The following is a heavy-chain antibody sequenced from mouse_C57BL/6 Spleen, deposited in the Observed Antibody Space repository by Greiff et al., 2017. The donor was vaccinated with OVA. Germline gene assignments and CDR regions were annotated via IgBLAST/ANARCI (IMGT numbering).Heavy chain of an antibody. CDR1: GYTFTSYW. V-gene: IGHV1-50*01. Sequence: QVQLQQSGAELVKPGASVKLSCKASGYTFTSYWMQWVKQRPGQGLEWIGEIDPSDSYTNYNQKFKGKATLTVDTSSSTAYMQLSSLTSEDSAVYYCARHSPFDYWGQGTTLTVSS. J-gene: IGHJ2*01. CDR2: IDPSDSYT. CDR3: ARHSPFDY.